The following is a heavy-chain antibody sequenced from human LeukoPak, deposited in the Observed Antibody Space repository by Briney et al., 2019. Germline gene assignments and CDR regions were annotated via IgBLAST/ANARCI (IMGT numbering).Heavy chain of an antibody. V-gene: IGHV5-51*01. CDR1: GYSFTSYW. Sequence: GESLKISCKGSGYSFTSYWIGWVRQMPGKGLEWMGIIYPGDFDTRYSPSFQGQVTISADESISTAYLQWSSLKASDTAVYYCARLARSCSGGSCYPPYYYGMDVWGQGTTVTVSS. CDR3: ARLARSCSGGSCYPPYYYGMDV. J-gene: IGHJ6*02. D-gene: IGHD2-15*01. CDR2: IYPGDFDT.